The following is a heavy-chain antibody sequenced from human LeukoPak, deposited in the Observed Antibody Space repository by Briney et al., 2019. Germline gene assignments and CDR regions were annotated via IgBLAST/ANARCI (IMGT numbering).Heavy chain of an antibody. CDR2: IYHSGST. Sequence: PSGTLSLTCAVSGDSISSSNWWSWVRQPPGNGLEWIGEIYHSGSTNYNPSLKSRVTISVDKSKNQFPLKLSSVTAADTAVYYCVRRDYGDAAYFQHWGQGALVTVSS. J-gene: IGHJ1*01. CDR1: GDSISSSNW. D-gene: IGHD4-17*01. V-gene: IGHV4-4*02. CDR3: VRRDYGDAAYFQH.